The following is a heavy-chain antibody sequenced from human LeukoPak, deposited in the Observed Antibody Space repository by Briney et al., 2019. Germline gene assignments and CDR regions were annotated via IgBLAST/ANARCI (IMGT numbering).Heavy chain of an antibody. Sequence: PSETLSLTCTVSGGSISSGGYYWSWIRQHPGKGLEWIGYIYYSGSTYYNPSLKSRVTISVDTSKNQFSLKLSSVTAADTAVYYCARVLILQDSSGYYHFDYWGQGTLVTVSS. CDR2: IYYSGST. J-gene: IGHJ4*02. CDR1: GGSISSGGYY. V-gene: IGHV4-31*03. D-gene: IGHD3-22*01. CDR3: ARVLILQDSSGYYHFDY.